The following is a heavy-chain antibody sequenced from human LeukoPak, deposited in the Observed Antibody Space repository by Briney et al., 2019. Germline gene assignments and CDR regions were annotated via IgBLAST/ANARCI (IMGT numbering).Heavy chain of an antibody. CDR3: ARALYSGSYYHYGMDV. V-gene: IGHV3-72*01. CDR2: GRSKAKSYTI. D-gene: IGHD1-26*01. J-gene: IGHJ6*02. Sequence: GGSLRLSCATSGFTFSDYQMDWVRQAPGKGLEWVGRGRSKAKSYTIEYAASVKGRFTISRDDSQNSLYLQMNRLKTEDTAVYYCARALYSGSYYHYGMDVWGQGTTVTVS. CDR1: GFTFSDYQ.